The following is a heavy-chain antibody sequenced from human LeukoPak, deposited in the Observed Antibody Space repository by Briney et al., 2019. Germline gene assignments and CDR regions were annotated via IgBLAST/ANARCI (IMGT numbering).Heavy chain of an antibody. D-gene: IGHD3-3*01. Sequence: GGSLRLSCAASGFTVSSNYMSWVRQAPGKGLEWVSVIYSGGSIYYADSVKGRFTISRDNSKNTLYLQINSLRAEDTAVYYCAREDYDFWSGYYTDWGQGTLVTVSS. CDR3: AREDYDFWSGYYTD. V-gene: IGHV3-53*01. J-gene: IGHJ4*02. CDR2: IYSGGSI. CDR1: GFTVSSNY.